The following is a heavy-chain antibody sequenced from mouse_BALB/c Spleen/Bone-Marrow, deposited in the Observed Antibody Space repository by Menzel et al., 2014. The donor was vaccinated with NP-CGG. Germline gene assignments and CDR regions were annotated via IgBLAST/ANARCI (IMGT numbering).Heavy chain of an antibody. CDR1: GFTFXDFY. CDR3: ARDVGYGNYFVY. Sequence: DVKLQESGGGLVQPGDSLRLSCATSGFTFXDFYVEWVRQPPGKRLEWIAASRNKAKYYTTEYSASVKGRFIVSRDTSQSVLYLQMNALRAEDTAIYYCARDVGYGNYFVYWGQGTLVTVSA. D-gene: IGHD2-10*02. J-gene: IGHJ3*01. V-gene: IGHV7-1*02. CDR2: SRNKAKYYTT.